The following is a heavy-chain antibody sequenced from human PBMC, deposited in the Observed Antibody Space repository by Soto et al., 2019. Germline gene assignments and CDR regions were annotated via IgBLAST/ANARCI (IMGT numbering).Heavy chain of an antibody. V-gene: IGHV4-34*01. D-gene: IGHD3-10*01. CDR2: INHSGST. Sequence: SETRSLTCAVYGGSFSGYYWSWIRQPPGKGLEWIGEINHSGSTNYNPSLKSRVTISVDTSKNQFSLKLSSVTAADTAVYYCARVRLLWFGELLRYYYGMDVLGQGTTVT. CDR1: GGSFSGYY. J-gene: IGHJ6*02. CDR3: ARVRLLWFGELLRYYYGMDV.